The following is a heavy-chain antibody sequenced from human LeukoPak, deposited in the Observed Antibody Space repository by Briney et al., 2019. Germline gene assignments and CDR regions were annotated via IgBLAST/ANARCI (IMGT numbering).Heavy chain of an antibody. CDR2: INPNSGGT. D-gene: IGHD4-17*01. J-gene: IGHJ4*02. CDR1: GYTFTGYY. V-gene: IGHV1-2*02. CDR3: ARDGTTVMDYFDY. Sequence: ASVKVSCKASGYTFTGYYMHWVRQAPGQGLEWMGWINPNSGGTNYAQKLQGRVTMTTDTSTSTAYMELRSLRSDDTAVYYCARDGTTVMDYFDYWGQGTLVTVSS.